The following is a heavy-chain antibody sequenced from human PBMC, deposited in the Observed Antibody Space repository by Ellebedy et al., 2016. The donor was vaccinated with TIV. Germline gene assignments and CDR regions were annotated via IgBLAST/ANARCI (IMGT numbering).Heavy chain of an antibody. CDR1: GASIRSTTHY. CDR3: ARDYYDGSGLGNWFYP. CDR2: MYYDGSA. V-gene: IGHV4-39*07. D-gene: IGHD3-22*01. J-gene: IGHJ5*02. Sequence: SETLSLTCTVSGASIRSTTHYWGWIRQPPGTGLEWIGSMYYDGSAYYNPSLKSRVTISVDTSKNHLSLSLTSVSAADTAVYYCARDYYDGSGLGNWFYPWGQGTLVTVSS.